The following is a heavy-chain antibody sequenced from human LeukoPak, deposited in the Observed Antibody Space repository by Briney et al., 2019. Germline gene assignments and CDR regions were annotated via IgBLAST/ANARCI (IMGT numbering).Heavy chain of an antibody. CDR2: INPNSGGT. CDR3: ARIGDSTSCYGPCAYFDY. Sequence: GASVKVSCKASGYTFTGYYMHWVRQAPGQGLEWMGWINPNSGGTNYAQKFQGRVTMTRDTSISTAYMELSRLRSEDTAVYYCARIGDSTSCYGPCAYFDYWGQGTLVTVSS. V-gene: IGHV1-2*02. D-gene: IGHD2-2*01. CDR1: GYTFTGYY. J-gene: IGHJ4*02.